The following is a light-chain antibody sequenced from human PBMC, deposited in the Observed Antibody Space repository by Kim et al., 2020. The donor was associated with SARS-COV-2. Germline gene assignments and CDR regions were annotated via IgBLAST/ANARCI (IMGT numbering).Light chain of an antibody. CDR1: SLRSFS. CDR2: VKN. CDR3: NSRDSSGNHRV. Sequence: ALRSPVTITCPGGSLRSFSLSWCQQKPGPAPLLVMFVKNIRPSGIPDRFSGSSSGNTASFTISGAQAEDEADYFCNSRDSSGNHRVFGGGTQLTVL. V-gene: IGLV3-19*01. J-gene: IGLJ3*02.